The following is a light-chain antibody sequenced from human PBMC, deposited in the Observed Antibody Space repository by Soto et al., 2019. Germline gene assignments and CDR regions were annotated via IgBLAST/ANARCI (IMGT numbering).Light chain of an antibody. CDR2: GAS. V-gene: IGKV3-20*01. CDR3: QQYPIT. J-gene: IGKJ5*01. CDR1: QSVSSN. Sequence: ETVMTQSPSTLSVSPGERATLSCRASQSVSSNLAWYQQKPGQAPRLLIYGASSRATGIPDRFSGSGSGTDFTLTISRLEPEDFAVYYCQQYPITFGQGTRLEI.